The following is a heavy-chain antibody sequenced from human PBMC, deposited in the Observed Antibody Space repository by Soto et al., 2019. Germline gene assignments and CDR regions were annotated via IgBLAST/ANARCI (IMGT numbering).Heavy chain of an antibody. CDR3: ARYKSNYYYGMDV. J-gene: IGHJ6*02. CDR2: IYYSGIT. CDR1: GGSISSYY. V-gene: IGHV4-59*01. Sequence: QVQLQESGPGLVKPSETLSLTCTVSGGSISSYYWSWIRQPPGKGLEWIGYIYYSGITNYNPSLKIRVTXSXDTXKNQFSLKLSSVTAADTAVYYCARYKSNYYYGMDVWGQGTTVTVSS. D-gene: IGHD1-20*01.